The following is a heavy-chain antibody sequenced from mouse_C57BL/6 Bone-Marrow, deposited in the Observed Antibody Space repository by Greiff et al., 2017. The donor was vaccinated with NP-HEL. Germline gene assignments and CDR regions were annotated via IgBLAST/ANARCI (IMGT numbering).Heavy chain of an antibody. D-gene: IGHD1-1*01. CDR1: GFTFSDYG. CDR3: ARESLYGSSPWFAY. J-gene: IGHJ3*01. Sequence: EVHLVESGGGLVQPGGSLKLSCAASGFTFSDYGMAWVRQAPRKGPEWVAFISNLAYSIYYADTVTGRFTISRENAKNTLYLEMSSLRSEDTAMYYCARESLYGSSPWFAYWGQGTLVTVSA. V-gene: IGHV5-15*01. CDR2: ISNLAYSI.